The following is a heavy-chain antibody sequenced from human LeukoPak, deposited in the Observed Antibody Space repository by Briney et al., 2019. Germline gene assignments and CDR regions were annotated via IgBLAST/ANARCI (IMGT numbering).Heavy chain of an antibody. CDR1: GFTLSSYE. Sequence: GGSLRLSCAASGFTLSSYEMNWVRQAPGKGLEWVSYISSSGSTLYYADSVKGRFTISRDNARNSLYLQMNSLRAEDTSVYYCARGTSGSYQMGGQGTLVTVSS. J-gene: IGHJ4*02. CDR2: ISSSGSTL. V-gene: IGHV3-48*03. CDR3: ARGTSGSYQM. D-gene: IGHD1-26*01.